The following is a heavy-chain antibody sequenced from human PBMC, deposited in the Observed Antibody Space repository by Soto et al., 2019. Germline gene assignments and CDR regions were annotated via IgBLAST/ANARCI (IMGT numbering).Heavy chain of an antibody. V-gene: IGHV3-30-3*01. Sequence: QVQLVESGGGVVQPGRSLRLSCAASGFTFSSYAMYWVRQAPGKGLEWVAVVSYIGSNKFYADSVKGRFTISRDNSKNTLYLLMDSLRAEDTAVYYCARDTQGSGWYGNSFDFWGQGTLVTVSS. CDR2: VSYIGSNK. CDR3: ARDTQGSGWYGNSFDF. D-gene: IGHD6-19*01. J-gene: IGHJ4*02. CDR1: GFTFSSYA.